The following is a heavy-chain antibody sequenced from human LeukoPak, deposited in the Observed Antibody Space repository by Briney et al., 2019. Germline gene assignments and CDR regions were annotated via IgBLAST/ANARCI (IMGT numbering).Heavy chain of an antibody. V-gene: IGHV3-20*01. CDR2: INWNGGST. J-gene: IGHJ6*02. D-gene: IGHD3-10*01. CDR1: GFTFDDYG. CDR3: ARDGSGSYYLSYYGMDV. Sequence: GGSLRLSCAASGFTFDDYGMSWVRQAPGKGLELVSGINWNGGSTGYADSVKGRFTISRDNAKNSLYLQMNSLRAEDTALYHCARDGSGSYYLSYYGMDVWGQGTTVTVSS.